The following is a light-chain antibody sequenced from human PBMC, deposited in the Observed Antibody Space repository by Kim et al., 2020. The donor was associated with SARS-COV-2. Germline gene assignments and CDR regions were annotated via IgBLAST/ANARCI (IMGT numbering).Light chain of an antibody. CDR3: QAWDSSTAGV. V-gene: IGLV3-1*01. Sequence: SPGQTAIITCSGDKLGDKYVCWYQQKPGQSPVMIISQDAKRPSRIPERFSGSNSGNTATLTIRGTQAMDEADYYCQAWDSSTAGVFGGGTQLTVL. J-gene: IGLJ3*02. CDR1: KLGDKY. CDR2: QDA.